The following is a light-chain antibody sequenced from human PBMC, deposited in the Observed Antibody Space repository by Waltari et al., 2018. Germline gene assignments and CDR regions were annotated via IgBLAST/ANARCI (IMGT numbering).Light chain of an antibody. CDR2: GAS. CDR3: QQYDGSVLT. Sequence: IVLTQSPDTLSLSPGQRATLTCRASQTINNNFLVWYQQKPGPAPRLIIHGASSRATGFPDRCSGSGSATDFTLTISSLEPEDFAVYYCQQYDGSVLTFGGGTKVEI. J-gene: IGKJ4*01. CDR1: QTINNNF. V-gene: IGKV3-20*01.